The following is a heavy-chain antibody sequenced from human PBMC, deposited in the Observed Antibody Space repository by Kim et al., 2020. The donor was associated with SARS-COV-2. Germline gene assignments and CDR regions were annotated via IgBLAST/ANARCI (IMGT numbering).Heavy chain of an antibody. CDR1: GGTFSSYA. Sequence: SVKVSCKASGGTFSSYAISWVRQAPGQGLEWMGGIIPIFGTANYAQKFQGRVTITADESTSTAYMELSSLRSEDTAVYYCARAYYYDSSGYRIYYYGMDVWGQGTTVTVSS. J-gene: IGHJ6*02. CDR2: IIPIFGTA. V-gene: IGHV1-69*13. CDR3: ARAYYYDSSGYRIYYYGMDV. D-gene: IGHD3-22*01.